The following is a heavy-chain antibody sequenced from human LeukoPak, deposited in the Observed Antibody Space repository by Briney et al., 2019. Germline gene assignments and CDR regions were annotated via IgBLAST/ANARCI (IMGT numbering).Heavy chain of an antibody. J-gene: IGHJ3*02. CDR2: INAGNGNT. CDR3: ARPYDSSRGAFDI. D-gene: IGHD3-22*01. Sequence: ASVKVSCKASGYTFTSYAMHWVRQAPGQRLEWMGWINAGNGNTKYSQEFQGRVTITRDTSASTAYMELSSLRSEDMAVYYCARPYDSSRGAFDIWGQGTMVTVSS. V-gene: IGHV1-3*03. CDR1: GYTFTSYA.